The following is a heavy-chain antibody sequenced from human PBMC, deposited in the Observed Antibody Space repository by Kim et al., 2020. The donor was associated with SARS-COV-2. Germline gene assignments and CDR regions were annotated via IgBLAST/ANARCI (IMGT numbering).Heavy chain of an antibody. V-gene: IGHV4-34*01. CDR3: AGARKITMVRGDSYYYCGMDD. D-gene: IGHD3-10*01. CDR1: GGSFSGYY. CDR2: INHSGST. J-gene: IGHJ6*02. Sequence: SETLSLTCAVYGGSFSGYYWSWIRQPPGKGLEWIGEINHSGSTNYNPSLKSRVTTSVDTPKNQFSLKLSSVTAADTAVYYCAGARKITMVRGDSYYYCGMDDWGQGGTVTV.